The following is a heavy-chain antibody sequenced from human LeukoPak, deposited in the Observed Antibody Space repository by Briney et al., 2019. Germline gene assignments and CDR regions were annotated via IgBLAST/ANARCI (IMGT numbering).Heavy chain of an antibody. J-gene: IGHJ5*02. V-gene: IGHV3-11*01. CDR3: ARLPYYYDSSGYYYWFDP. D-gene: IGHD3-22*01. CDR2: ISSSGSTI. CDR1: GFTFSDYY. Sequence: GGSLRLPCAASGFTFSDYYMSWIRQAPGKGLEWVSYISSSGSTIYYADSVKGRFTISRDNAKNSLYLQMNSLRAEDTAVYYCARLPYYYDSSGYYYWFDPWGQGTLVTVSS.